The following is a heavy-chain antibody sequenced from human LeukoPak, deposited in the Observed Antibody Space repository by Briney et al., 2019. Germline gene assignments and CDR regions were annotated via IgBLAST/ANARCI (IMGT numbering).Heavy chain of an antibody. CDR1: GDSISSGGYY. V-gene: IGHV4-31*03. D-gene: IGHD3-22*01. Sequence: KPSETLSLTCTVSGDSISSGGYYWSWIRQHPGKGLEWIGYIYYSGSTYYNPSLKSRVTISVNTSKNQFSLKLSSVTAADTAVYYCARSEQYYYDSSGYYYPFDYWGRGTLVTVSS. CDR3: ARSEQYYYDSSGYYYPFDY. CDR2: IYYSGST. J-gene: IGHJ4*02.